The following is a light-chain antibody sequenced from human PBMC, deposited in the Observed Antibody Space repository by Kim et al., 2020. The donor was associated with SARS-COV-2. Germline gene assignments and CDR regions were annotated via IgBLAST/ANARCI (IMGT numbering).Light chain of an antibody. CDR2: DTN. CDR3: QSFDRSLGGWV. J-gene: IGLJ3*02. V-gene: IGLV1-40*01. Sequence: QSVLTQPPSVSGAPGRTVTISCTGSGSNIGANYDGHCYQQLPRAAPKLLIHDTNNRPSGVPDRFSGSRSDTSVSLVITGLQAEDEADYYCQSFDRSLGGWVFGGGTKLTVL. CDR1: GSNIGANYD.